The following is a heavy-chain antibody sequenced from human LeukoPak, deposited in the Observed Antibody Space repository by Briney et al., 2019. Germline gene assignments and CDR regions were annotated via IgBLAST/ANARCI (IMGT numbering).Heavy chain of an antibody. V-gene: IGHV1-2*02. Sequence: GASVKVSCKASGYTFTGYYMHWVRQAPGQGLEWMGWINPNSGGTNYAQKFQGRVTMTRDTSINTAYMELTTLTSDDTAVYYCARRGSGHGYDYWGQGTLVTVST. CDR1: GYTFTGYY. D-gene: IGHD3-10*01. CDR2: INPNSGGT. CDR3: ARRGSGHGYDY. J-gene: IGHJ4*02.